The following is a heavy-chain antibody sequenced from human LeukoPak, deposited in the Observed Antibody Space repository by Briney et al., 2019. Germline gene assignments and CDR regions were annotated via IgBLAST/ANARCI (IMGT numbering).Heavy chain of an antibody. J-gene: IGHJ6*02. CDR1: GGSISSYY. CDR3: ARQGDYDGMDV. CDR2: IYYSGST. Sequence: SETLSLTCTVSGGSISSYYWSWIRQPPGRGLEWIGYIYYSGSTNYNPSLKSRVTISVDTSKNQFSLKLSSVTAADTAVYYCARQGDYDGMDVWGQGTTVTVSS. V-gene: IGHV4-59*08.